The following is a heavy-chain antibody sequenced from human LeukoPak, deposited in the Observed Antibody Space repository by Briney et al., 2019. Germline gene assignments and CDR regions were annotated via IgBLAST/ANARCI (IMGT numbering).Heavy chain of an antibody. V-gene: IGHV1-46*01. CDR1: GYTFTDYY. CDR2: INPSGGST. D-gene: IGHD3-22*01. Sequence: ASVKVSCKASGYTFTDYYFHWVRQAPGQGLEWMGIINPSGGSTSYAQKFQGTVTVTRDTSTSTVYMELSSLRSEDTAVYYCATSSGYYYGGFDYWGQGTPVTVSS. J-gene: IGHJ4*02. CDR3: ATSSGYYYGGFDY.